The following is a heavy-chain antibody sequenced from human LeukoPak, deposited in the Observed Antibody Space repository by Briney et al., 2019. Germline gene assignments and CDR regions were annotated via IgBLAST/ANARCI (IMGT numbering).Heavy chain of an antibody. D-gene: IGHD6-19*01. V-gene: IGHV4-39*01. CDR3: ARVFQWLVFNAFDL. J-gene: IGHJ3*01. CDR1: GGSISSSSYY. Sequence: SETLSPTSTVSGGSISSSSYYWGWIRQPPGKGLEWIGSIYYSGSTYYNPSLKGRVTISVDTSKNQFSLKLSSVTAADTAVYYCARVFQWLVFNAFDLWGQGTMVTVSS. CDR2: IYYSGST.